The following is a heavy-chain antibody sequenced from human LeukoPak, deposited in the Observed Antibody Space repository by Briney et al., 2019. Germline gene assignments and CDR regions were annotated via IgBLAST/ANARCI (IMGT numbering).Heavy chain of an antibody. CDR3: ARDTPVVGTRYFDC. CDR2: MYSGGST. CDR1: GFTVSSNY. D-gene: IGHD1-1*01. Sequence: GGSLRLSCAASGFTVSSNYMSWVRQAPGKGLEWVSVMYSGGSTYYADSVNGRFTISRDNSKNTLYLQMNSLRAEDTAVCYCARDTPVVGTRYFDCWGQGTLVTVFS. J-gene: IGHJ4*02. V-gene: IGHV3-66*01.